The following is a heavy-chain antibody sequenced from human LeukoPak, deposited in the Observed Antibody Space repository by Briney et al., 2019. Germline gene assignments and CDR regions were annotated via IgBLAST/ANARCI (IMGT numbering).Heavy chain of an antibody. CDR3: ARDYDSSGYYYGYFDY. D-gene: IGHD3-22*01. CDR2: FDPEDGET. V-gene: IGHV1-24*01. CDR1: GYTLTELS. Sequence: ASVKVSCKVSGYTLTELSMHWVRQAPGKGLEWMGGFDPEDGETIYAQKFQGRVTMTEDTSTDTAYMELSSLRAEDTAVYYCARDYDSSGYYYGYFDYWGQGTLVTVSS. J-gene: IGHJ4*02.